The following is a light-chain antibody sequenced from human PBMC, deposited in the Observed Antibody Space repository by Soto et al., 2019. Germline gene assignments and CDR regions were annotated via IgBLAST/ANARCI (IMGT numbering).Light chain of an antibody. CDR2: VAS. J-gene: IGKJ1*01. CDR3: QQANIFPWT. Sequence: DIQMTQSPSSVSASVGDRVTITCRASQGISSWLAWYQHKPGKAPKLLIYVASSLQSGVPSRFSVSGSGTDFTLTSSSLQPEDFATYYCQQANIFPWTFGQGTKVEIK. CDR1: QGISSW. V-gene: IGKV1-12*01.